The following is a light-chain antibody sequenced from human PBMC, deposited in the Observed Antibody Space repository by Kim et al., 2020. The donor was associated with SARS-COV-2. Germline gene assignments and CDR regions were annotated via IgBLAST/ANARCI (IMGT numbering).Light chain of an antibody. Sequence: ALGCDSVPISCLASQGICIFFALYQHKPGKVPKLLIYDASTLLSGVPSRFSGSGSGSDFTLTISSLQAEDVATYYYQKYNNASRTFGQGAKMDIK. CDR2: DAS. CDR1: QGICIF. CDR3: QKYNNASRT. J-gene: IGKJ1*01. V-gene: IGKV1-27*01.